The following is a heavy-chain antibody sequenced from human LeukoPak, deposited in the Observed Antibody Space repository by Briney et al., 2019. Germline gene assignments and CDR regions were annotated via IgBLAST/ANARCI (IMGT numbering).Heavy chain of an antibody. CDR1: GYSFATYW. D-gene: IGHD2-2*01. J-gene: IGHJ4*02. CDR3: ARRQGCSSTSCPPDS. Sequence: PGESLKISCRGSGYSFATYWIGWVRQMPGKGLEWMGIIYPGDSDTRYSPSFQGQVTMSADKSINTAYLQWSSLKASDTAMYYCARRQGCSSTSCPPDSWGQGTLVTVSS. V-gene: IGHV5-51*01. CDR2: IYPGDSDT.